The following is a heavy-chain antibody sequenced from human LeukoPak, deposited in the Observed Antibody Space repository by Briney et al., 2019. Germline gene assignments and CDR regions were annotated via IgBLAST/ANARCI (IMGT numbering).Heavy chain of an antibody. Sequence: SETLSLTCSVSGGSISSSSYYWGWIRQPPGKGLEWIGSIYYSGSTYYNPSLKSRVTISVDTPKNQFSLKLSSVTAADTAVYYCARDAKTGLFDYWGQGTLVTVSS. CDR3: ARDAKTGLFDY. CDR2: IYYSGST. J-gene: IGHJ4*02. V-gene: IGHV4-39*07. CDR1: GGSISSSSYY.